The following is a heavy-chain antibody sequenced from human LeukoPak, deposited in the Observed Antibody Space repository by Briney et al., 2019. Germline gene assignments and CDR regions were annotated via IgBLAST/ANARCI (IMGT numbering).Heavy chain of an antibody. V-gene: IGHV3-30*18. CDR3: AKDVVGARYNYFDY. D-gene: IGHD1-26*01. J-gene: IGHJ4*02. CDR1: GCTFSSYG. Sequence: GGSLRLSCAASGCTFSSYGMHWVRQAPGKGLEWVAVISYDGSSKYYGDSVKGRFTISRDNSKNTLYLQMNSLRPEDTAVYYCAKDVVGARYNYFDYWGQGTLVTVSS. CDR2: ISYDGSSK.